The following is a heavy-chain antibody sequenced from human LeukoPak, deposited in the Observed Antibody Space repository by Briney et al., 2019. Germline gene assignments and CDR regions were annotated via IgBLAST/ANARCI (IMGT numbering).Heavy chain of an antibody. CDR3: AKDGDYDSSGYFY. J-gene: IGHJ4*02. D-gene: IGHD3-22*01. Sequence: GGSLRLSCAASGFTVSSNYMTWVRQAPGKGLEWVSVIYSGGSTYYADSVKGRFTISRDNSKNTLYLQMNSLRAEDTAVYYCAKDGDYDSSGYFYWGQGTLVTVSS. CDR2: IYSGGST. CDR1: GFTVSSNY. V-gene: IGHV3-66*02.